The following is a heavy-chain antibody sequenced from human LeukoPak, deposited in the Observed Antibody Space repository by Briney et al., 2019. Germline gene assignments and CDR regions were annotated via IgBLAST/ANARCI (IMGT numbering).Heavy chain of an antibody. Sequence: GGSLRLSCAASGFTFSSYAMSWVRQAPGKGLEWVSGISIRGGSTFYADSVKGRFTISRDNSKKKLYLQMNSLRAEDTAVYYCARGGLEMATTLNWFFDFWGRGTLVSVSS. V-gene: IGHV3-23*01. CDR3: ARGGLEMATTLNWFFDF. CDR2: ISIRGGST. CDR1: GFTFSSYA. D-gene: IGHD5-24*01. J-gene: IGHJ2*01.